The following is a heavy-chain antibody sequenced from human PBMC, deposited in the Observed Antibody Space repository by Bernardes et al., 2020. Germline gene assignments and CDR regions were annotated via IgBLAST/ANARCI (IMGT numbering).Heavy chain of an antibody. CDR1: GFTFSSYG. D-gene: IGHD1-1*01. CDR3: ARDLGKPGGMDV. J-gene: IGHJ6*02. CDR2: IWYDGSNK. Sequence: GGSLRLSCAASGFTFSSYGMHWVRQAPGKGLEWVAVIWYDGSNKYYADSVKGRFTISRDNSKNTLYLQMNSLRAEDTAVYYCARDLGKPGGMDVWGQGTTVTVSS. V-gene: IGHV3-33*01.